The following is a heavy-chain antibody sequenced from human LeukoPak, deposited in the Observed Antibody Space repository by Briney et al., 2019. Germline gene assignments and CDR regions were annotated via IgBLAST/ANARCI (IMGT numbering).Heavy chain of an antibody. CDR2: ISASGAST. Sequence: GGTLRLSCAASGFTFSSYAMSWVRQAPGTGLERVSAISASGASTYYADPVKGRFTISRDNSKNTLYLQMNSLRADDTAVYYCAKSGRTTCSTSCYYFDYWGQGTLVTVSS. D-gene: IGHD2-2*01. J-gene: IGHJ4*02. CDR1: GFTFSSYA. CDR3: AKSGRTTCSTSCYYFDY. V-gene: IGHV3-23*01.